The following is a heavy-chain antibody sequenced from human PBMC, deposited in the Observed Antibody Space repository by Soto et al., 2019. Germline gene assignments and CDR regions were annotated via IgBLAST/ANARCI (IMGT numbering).Heavy chain of an antibody. D-gene: IGHD3-22*01. Sequence: QITLKESGPTLVKPTQTLTLTCTLSGFSISTRGLGVGWIRQPPGKTLEWLALIYWDDDKRYSPSLKSRLTITKDTSKNQVVLTMTTMDPVDTATYYCAHRDSSGCQNWFDPWGQGTLVTVSS. V-gene: IGHV2-5*02. CDR2: IYWDDDK. CDR1: GFSISTRGLG. CDR3: AHRDSSGCQNWFDP. J-gene: IGHJ5*02.